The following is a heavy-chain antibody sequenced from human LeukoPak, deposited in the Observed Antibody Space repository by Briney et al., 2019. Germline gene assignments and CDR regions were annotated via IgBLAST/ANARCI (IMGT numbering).Heavy chain of an antibody. J-gene: IGHJ6*03. CDR1: GFSITSGYF. CDR3: ARGQKKKDVVVVVAAKGYYYMDV. V-gene: IGHV4-38-2*02. Sequence: SETLSLTCIVSGFSITSGYFWGWIRQPPGKGLEWIGNVHHSGSAHYNPSLKSRVTISVDTSKKQLSLKLGSVTAADTAVYYCARGQKKKDVVVVVAAKGYYYMDVWGKGTTVTVSS. D-gene: IGHD2-15*01. CDR2: VHHSGSA.